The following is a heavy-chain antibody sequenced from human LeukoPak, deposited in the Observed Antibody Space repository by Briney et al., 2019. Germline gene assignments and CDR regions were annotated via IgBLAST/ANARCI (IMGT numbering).Heavy chain of an antibody. Sequence: PGGSLRLSCAASGFTFSSYAMSWVRQAPGKGLEWVSAISGSGGSTYYADSVKGRFTISRDNSKNTLYLQMNSPRAEDTAVHYCAKEGLYCSGGSCYGPFGYWGQGTLVTVSS. CDR1: GFTFSSYA. CDR3: AKEGLYCSGGSCYGPFGY. CDR2: ISGSGGST. D-gene: IGHD2-15*01. V-gene: IGHV3-23*01. J-gene: IGHJ4*02.